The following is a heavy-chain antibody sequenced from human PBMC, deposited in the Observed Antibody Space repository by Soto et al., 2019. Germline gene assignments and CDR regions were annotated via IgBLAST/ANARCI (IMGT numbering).Heavy chain of an antibody. V-gene: IGHV3-23*01. CDR1: GFTFSALA. CDR2: VLASGTVT. D-gene: IGHD1-26*01. J-gene: IGHJ4*02. Sequence: EVQLLESGGGSVQPGGSLRLSCAASGFTFSALAMTWVRQAPGKGLEWVSSVLASGTVTYYADSVKGRFTISRDNSKNTVYLQMNSLSAEDTALYSCASVRVGYWGQGTLVTVSS. CDR3: ASVRVGY.